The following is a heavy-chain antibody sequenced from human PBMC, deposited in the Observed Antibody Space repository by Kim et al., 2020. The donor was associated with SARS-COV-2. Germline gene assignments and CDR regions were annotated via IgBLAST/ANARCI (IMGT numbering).Heavy chain of an antibody. Sequence: GGSLRLSCVASGFTFDTHAMSWVRQAPGKGLEWVSVISGGAVNKFYADSVRGRFTISRDNSKNTLSLQMNSLRDEDTAPYYCSKMVIMDGYNYFYYYAM. D-gene: IGHD2-21*01. V-gene: IGHV3-23*01. CDR2: ISGGAVNK. CDR3: SKMVIMDGYNYFYYYAM. CDR1: GFTFDTHA. J-gene: IGHJ6*01.